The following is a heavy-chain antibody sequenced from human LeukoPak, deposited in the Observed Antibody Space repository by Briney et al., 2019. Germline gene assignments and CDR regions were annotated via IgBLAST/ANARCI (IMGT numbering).Heavy chain of an antibody. D-gene: IGHD1-26*01. Sequence: GGSLRESCPASGFTFSHFYMSWLRPAPGKGLAWVSYISSSGSTIYYAGSVKGRFTISRDNAKTSLYLQMNSLRAEDTAVYYCARERLKVGATGVYYYYGMDVWGQGTTVTVSS. CDR2: ISSSGSTI. CDR1: GFTFSHFY. J-gene: IGHJ6*02. V-gene: IGHV3-11*01. CDR3: ARERLKVGATGVYYYYGMDV.